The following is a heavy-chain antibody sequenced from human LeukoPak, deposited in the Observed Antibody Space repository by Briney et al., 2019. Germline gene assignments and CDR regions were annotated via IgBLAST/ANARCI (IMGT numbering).Heavy chain of an antibody. Sequence: SETLSLTCTVSGDFLNNYYWSWIRQPPGTGLEWIGYIYYSGSTNYNPSLKSRVTISVDTSKNQFSLKVSSVTAADTAVYYCARRREAGTFDYWGQGTLVTVSS. CDR1: GDFLNNYY. D-gene: IGHD6-19*01. CDR3: ARRREAGTFDY. CDR2: IYYSGST. V-gene: IGHV4-59*08. J-gene: IGHJ4*02.